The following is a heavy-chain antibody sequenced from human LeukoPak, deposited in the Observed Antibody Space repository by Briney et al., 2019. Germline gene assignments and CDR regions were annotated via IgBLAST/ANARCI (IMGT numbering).Heavy chain of an antibody. CDR3: AREGYSNYVNY. V-gene: IGHV3-66*02. J-gene: IGHJ4*02. CDR1: GFTVSSNY. Sequence: GGSLRLSCAASGFTVSSNYMSWVRQAPGKGLEWVSVIYSGGSAYYADSVKGRFTISRDNSKNTLYLQMNSLRAEDTAVYYCAREGYSNYVNYWGQGTLVTVSS. D-gene: IGHD4-11*01. CDR2: IYSGGSA.